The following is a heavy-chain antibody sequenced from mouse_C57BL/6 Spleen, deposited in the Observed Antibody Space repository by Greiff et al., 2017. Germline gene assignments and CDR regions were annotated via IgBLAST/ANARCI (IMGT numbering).Heavy chain of an antibody. CDR2: IDPETGGT. CDR3: TLASLRSAMDY. CDR1: GYTFTDYE. V-gene: IGHV1-15*01. Sequence: QVQLKQSGAELVRPGASVTLSCKASGYTFTDYEMHWVKQTPVHGLEWIGAIDPETGGTAYNQKFKGKAILTADKSSSTAYMELRSLTSEDSAVYYCTLASLRSAMDYWGQGTSVTVSS. J-gene: IGHJ4*01. D-gene: IGHD6-2*01.